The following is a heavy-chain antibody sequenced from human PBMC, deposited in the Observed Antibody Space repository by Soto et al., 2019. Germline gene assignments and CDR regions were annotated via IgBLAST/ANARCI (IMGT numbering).Heavy chain of an antibody. CDR1: DNTFTHYG. CDR2: ISGYNGNT. D-gene: IGHD2-8*02. J-gene: IGHJ6*02. CDR3: AATGGNYFGLDV. V-gene: IGHV1-18*01. Sequence: WASVKVSCKSSDNTFTHYGINWVRQAPGQGLEWMGWISGYNGNTKYAQKFQDRVTMTADTSTRTAFMEVRSLTSDDTGVYFCAATGGNYFGLDVWGQGTTVTVSS.